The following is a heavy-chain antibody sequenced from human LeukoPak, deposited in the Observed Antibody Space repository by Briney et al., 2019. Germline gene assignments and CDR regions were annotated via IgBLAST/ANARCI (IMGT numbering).Heavy chain of an antibody. Sequence: GGSLRLSCTASGFTFGDYAMSWVRQAPGKGLEWVGFIRSKAYGGTTEYAASVKGRFTISRDDSKSIAYLQMNSLKTEDTAVYYCTRDNWNDHYFDYWGQGTLVTVSS. V-gene: IGHV3-49*04. CDR2: IRSKAYGGTT. CDR1: GFTFGDYA. CDR3: TRDNWNDHYFDY. D-gene: IGHD1-20*01. J-gene: IGHJ4*02.